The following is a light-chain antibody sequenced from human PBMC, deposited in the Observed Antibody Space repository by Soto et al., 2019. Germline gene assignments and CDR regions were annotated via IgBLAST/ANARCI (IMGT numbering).Light chain of an antibody. V-gene: IGKV1-27*01. CDR2: GAS. CDR3: QQLTRYPST. J-gene: IGKJ4*01. CDR1: QDISDY. Sequence: DIQMTQSPSSLSASIGDRVTITCRASQDISDYLAWYQQRPGKLPKLLMFGASTLQSGVPSRFSGSGSGTDFTLTISRLQPEDVATYYCQQLTRYPSTFGGGTKVDIK.